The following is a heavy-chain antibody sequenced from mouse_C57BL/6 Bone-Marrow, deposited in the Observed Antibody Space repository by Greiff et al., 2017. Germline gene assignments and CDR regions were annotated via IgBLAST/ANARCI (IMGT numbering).Heavy chain of an antibody. D-gene: IGHD2-3*01. CDR3: ARSEDGYSTWFAY. CDR1: GYTFTSYW. J-gene: IGHJ3*01. Sequence: QVQLQQSGAELVMPGASVKLSCKASGYTFTSYWMHWVKQRPGQGLEWIGEIDPSDSYTNYNQKFKGKSTLTVDKSSSTAYMQLSSLTSEDSAVYYCARSEDGYSTWFAYWGQGTLVTVSA. CDR2: IDPSDSYT. V-gene: IGHV1-69*01.